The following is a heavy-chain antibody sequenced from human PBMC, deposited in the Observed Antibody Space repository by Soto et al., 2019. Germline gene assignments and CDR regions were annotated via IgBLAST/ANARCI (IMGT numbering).Heavy chain of an antibody. D-gene: IGHD1-26*01. J-gene: IGHJ4*02. Sequence: QVQLVQSGAEEKKPGASVKVSCKASGYTFTSYAMHWVRQAPGQRLEWMGWINAGNGNTKYSQKFQGRVTITRETSASKAYMELSSLRSEDTEVYYCERDVRWSYYPEGFDYWGQGTLVTVSS. CDR3: ERDVRWSYYPEGFDY. CDR1: GYTFTSYA. V-gene: IGHV1-3*05. CDR2: INAGNGNT.